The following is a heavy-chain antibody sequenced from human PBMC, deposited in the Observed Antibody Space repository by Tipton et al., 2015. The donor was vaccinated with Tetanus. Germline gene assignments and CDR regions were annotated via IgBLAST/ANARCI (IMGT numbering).Heavy chain of an antibody. J-gene: IGHJ4*01. Sequence: TLSLTCSVSGGSISGYFWTWIRQPPGKGLQCIGYVFYTGSTNYNSPFENRVTISVDTSKNQISLQLRSVTAADTAVYYCARYHCTGTTCQHLDHWGQGTLVTVSS. V-gene: IGHV4-59*01. D-gene: IGHD2-8*02. CDR1: GGSISGYF. CDR3: ARYHCTGTTCQHLDH. CDR2: VFYTGST.